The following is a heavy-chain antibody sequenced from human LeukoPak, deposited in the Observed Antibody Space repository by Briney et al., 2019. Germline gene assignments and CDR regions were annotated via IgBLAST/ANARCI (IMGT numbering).Heavy chain of an antibody. CDR2: IKQDGSEN. D-gene: IGHD3-9*01. J-gene: IGHJ4*02. CDR3: ARVGKTVLRYVDWLPGYFDY. V-gene: IGHV3-7*04. Sequence: GGSLRLSCAASGFTFSSYWMTWVRQAPGKGLEWVANIKQDGSENYYVDSVKGRFTISRDNAENSLCLQMNYLRADDTAVYYCARVGKTVLRYVDWLPGYFDYWGQGTLVTVSS. CDR1: GFTFSSYW.